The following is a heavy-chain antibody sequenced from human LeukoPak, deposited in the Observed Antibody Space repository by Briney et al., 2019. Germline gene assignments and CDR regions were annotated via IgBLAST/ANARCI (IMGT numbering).Heavy chain of an antibody. V-gene: IGHV3-7*01. D-gene: IGHD2-2*01. CDR3: ARDAALVPAATKFQYHYYYYIDV. J-gene: IGHJ6*03. Sequence: GSLRLSCAASGFTFRSFSMTWVRQAPGKGLEWVANINEDGSEKYYVDSVKGRFTISRDSAKNSLYLQMNSLRAEDTAVYYCARDAALVPAATKFQYHYYYYIDVWGKGTTVTVSS. CDR1: GFTFRSFS. CDR2: INEDGSEK.